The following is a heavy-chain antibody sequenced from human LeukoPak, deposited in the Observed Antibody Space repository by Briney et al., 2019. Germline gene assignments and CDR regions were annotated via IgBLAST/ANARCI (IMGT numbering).Heavy chain of an antibody. CDR2: IYPGDSDT. Sequence: GESLKISCQGSGYNFDNYWIGWVRQMPGKGLEWMGIIYPGDSDTRYSPSFQGQVTISADKSINTAYLQWSSLKASDTAMYYCAATLLSGSYYFDYWGQGTLVTVSS. CDR3: AATLLSGSYYFDY. V-gene: IGHV5-51*01. CDR1: GYNFDNYW. D-gene: IGHD1-26*01. J-gene: IGHJ4*02.